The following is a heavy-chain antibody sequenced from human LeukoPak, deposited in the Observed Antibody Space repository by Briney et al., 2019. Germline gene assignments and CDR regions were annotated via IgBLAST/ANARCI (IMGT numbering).Heavy chain of an antibody. CDR3: ASEIRITMVRASVFDY. D-gene: IGHD3-10*01. J-gene: IGHJ4*02. Sequence: SETLSLTCTVSGGSISSGGYYWGWIRQPPGKGLEWIGSIYYSGSTYYNPSLKSRVTISVDTSKNQFSLKLSSVTAADTAVYYCASEIRITMVRASVFDYWGQGTLVTVSS. V-gene: IGHV4-39*07. CDR1: GGSISSGGYY. CDR2: IYYSGST.